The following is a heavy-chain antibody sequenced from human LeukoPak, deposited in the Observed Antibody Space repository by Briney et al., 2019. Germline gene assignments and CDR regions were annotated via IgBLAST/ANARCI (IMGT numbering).Heavy chain of an antibody. Sequence: SETLSLTCTVSGGSISSYYWSRLRQPPGKELEWIGDISYSGGTIYKDSLKGRVTISVDTSKNQFSLKVNSVTAADTAVYYCARALWGSSWYSFDYWGQGTLVTVSS. D-gene: IGHD6-13*01. CDR1: GGSISSYY. CDR3: ARALWGSSWYSFDY. V-gene: IGHV4-59*01. J-gene: IGHJ4*02. CDR2: ISYSGGT.